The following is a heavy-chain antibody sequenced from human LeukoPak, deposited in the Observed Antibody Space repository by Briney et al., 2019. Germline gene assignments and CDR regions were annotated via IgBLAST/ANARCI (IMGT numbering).Heavy chain of an antibody. CDR3: AKVLAPSDYYYGMDV. Sequence: GRSLRLSCAASGFTFDDYAMHWVRQAPGKGLEWVSGISWNSGSIGYADSVKGRFTISRDNAKNSLYLQMNSLRAEDTALYYCAKVLAPSDYYYGMDVWGQGTTVTVSS. CDR2: ISWNSGSI. CDR1: GFTFDDYA. J-gene: IGHJ6*02. D-gene: IGHD1-14*01. V-gene: IGHV3-9*01.